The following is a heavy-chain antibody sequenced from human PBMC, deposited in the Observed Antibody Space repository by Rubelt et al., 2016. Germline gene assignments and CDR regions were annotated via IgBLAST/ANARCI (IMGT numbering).Heavy chain of an antibody. J-gene: IGHJ4*02. V-gene: IGHV4-34*01. CDR1: GESFSGYY. D-gene: IGHD3-10*01. CDR3: ARGLDSTKTGAD. Sequence: QVQLQQWGAGLLKPSETLSLTCAVYGESFSGYYWTWIRQPPGKGLEWIGDFSHSGGTNYNPSLKRRVTISADTSKNQFSLNLNSVTAADTAVYYCARGLDSTKTGADWGQGTLVTVSS. CDR2: FSHSGGT.